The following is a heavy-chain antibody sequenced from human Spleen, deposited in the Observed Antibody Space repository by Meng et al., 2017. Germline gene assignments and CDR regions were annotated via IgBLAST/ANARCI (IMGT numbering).Heavy chain of an antibody. CDR2: AST. D-gene: IGHD7-27*01. J-gene: IGHJ4*02. CDR3: ARDYWGSLDY. V-gene: IGHV4-61*08. CDR1: GGSVRSSDYQ. Sequence: QVQLEESGPGRVRPSETLSLICTVSGGSVRSSDYQWSWIRQPPGKGLEWIGFASTNYNPSLKSRLTISLDTSKNQFSLKLTSVTAADTAVHYCARDYWGSLDYWGQGILVTVSS.